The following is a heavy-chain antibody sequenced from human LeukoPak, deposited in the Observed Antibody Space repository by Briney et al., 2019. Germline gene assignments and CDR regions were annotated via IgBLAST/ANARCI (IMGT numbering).Heavy chain of an antibody. V-gene: IGHV3-30*04. CDR3: ARLQEYSGSSYGY. D-gene: IGHD1-26*01. Sequence: PGGSLRLSCAASGFTFSSYAMHWVRQAPGKGLEWVAVISYDGSNKYYADSVKGRFTISRDNSKNTLYPQMNSLRAEDTAVYYCARLQEYSGSSYGYWGQGTLVTVSS. CDR2: ISYDGSNK. J-gene: IGHJ4*02. CDR1: GFTFSSYA.